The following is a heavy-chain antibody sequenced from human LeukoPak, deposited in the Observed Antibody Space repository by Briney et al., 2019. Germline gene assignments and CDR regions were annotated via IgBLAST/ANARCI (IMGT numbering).Heavy chain of an antibody. J-gene: IGHJ1*01. CDR1: GFTFDDYA. D-gene: IGHD6-13*01. V-gene: IGHV3-43*02. CDR2: ISGDGGST. Sequence: GGSLRLSCVASGFTFDDYAMHWVRQAPGKGLEWVSLISGDGGSTYYADSVKGRFTISRDNSKNSLYLQMNSLRTEDTALYYCATDPSIYCSSWPEYFQHWGQGTLVTVSS. CDR3: ATDPSIYCSSWPEYFQH.